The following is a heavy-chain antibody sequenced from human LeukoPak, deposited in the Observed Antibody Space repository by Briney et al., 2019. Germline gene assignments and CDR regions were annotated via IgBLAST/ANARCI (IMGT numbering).Heavy chain of an antibody. CDR1: GFTFSSYA. CDR3: ARDQTFGSSWYVPAAADY. Sequence: GGSLRLSCAASGFTFSSYAMHWVRQAPGKGLEWVAVISYDGSNKYYADSVKGRFTISRDNSKNTLYLQMNSLRAEDTAVYYCARDQTFGSSWYVPAAADYWGQGTLVTVSS. V-gene: IGHV3-30-3*01. D-gene: IGHD6-13*01. J-gene: IGHJ4*02. CDR2: ISYDGSNK.